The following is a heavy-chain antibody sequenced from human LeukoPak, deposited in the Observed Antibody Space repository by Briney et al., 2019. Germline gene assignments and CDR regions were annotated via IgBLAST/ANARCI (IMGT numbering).Heavy chain of an antibody. D-gene: IGHD3-22*01. CDR1: GGSISSGGYY. Sequence: SETLSLTCTVSGGSISSGGYYWGWILQHPGKGLEWIGYIYYSGSTYYNPSLKSRVTISVDTSKNQLSLKLSSETAADTDVYYCARAVYYYDSSGHFDYWGRGTLVTVSS. J-gene: IGHJ4*02. V-gene: IGHV4-31*03. CDR3: ARAVYYYDSSGHFDY. CDR2: IYYSGST.